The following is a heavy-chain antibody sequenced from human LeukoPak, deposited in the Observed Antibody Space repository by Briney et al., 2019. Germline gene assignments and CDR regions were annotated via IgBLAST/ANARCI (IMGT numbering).Heavy chain of an antibody. V-gene: IGHV3-7*01. D-gene: IGHD3-22*01. CDR2: IKEDGSAK. Sequence: GGSLRLSCAASGFTFSTDWMTWVRQAPGKGLEWVANIKEDGSAKYYVDSVKGRFTISRDNAKNTLNLQMNSLRAEDTAVYYCARDLGQYYDTSDNWFDPWGQGTLVTVSS. CDR1: GFTFSTDW. J-gene: IGHJ5*02. CDR3: ARDLGQYYDTSDNWFDP.